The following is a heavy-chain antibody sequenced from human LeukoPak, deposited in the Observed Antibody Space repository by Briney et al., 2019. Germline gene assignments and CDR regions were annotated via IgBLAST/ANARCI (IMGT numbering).Heavy chain of an antibody. Sequence: SVKVSCKASGGTFTSYAISWVRQAPGQGVEWMGGIIPIFGTANYAQKFQGRVTITTDESTSTAYMELSSLRSEDTAVYYCAGGRYCSSTSCYTPYYFDYWGQGTLVTVSS. CDR1: GGTFTSYA. V-gene: IGHV1-69*05. D-gene: IGHD2-2*02. CDR2: IIPIFGTA. CDR3: AGGRYCSSTSCYTPYYFDY. J-gene: IGHJ4*02.